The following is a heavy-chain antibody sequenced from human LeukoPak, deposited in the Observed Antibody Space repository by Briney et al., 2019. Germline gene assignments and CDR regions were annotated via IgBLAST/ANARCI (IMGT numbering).Heavy chain of an antibody. D-gene: IGHD6-13*01. Sequence: PGGSLRLSCAASGLTFSSHGMHWVRQAPGKGLEWVAFIRYDGSNKYYADSVKGRFTISRDNSKNTLYLQMNSLRAEDTAVYYCAKDKSAYIAAAGNYFDYWGQGTLVAVSS. CDR1: GLTFSSHG. CDR3: AKDKSAYIAAAGNYFDY. J-gene: IGHJ4*02. V-gene: IGHV3-30*02. CDR2: IRYDGSNK.